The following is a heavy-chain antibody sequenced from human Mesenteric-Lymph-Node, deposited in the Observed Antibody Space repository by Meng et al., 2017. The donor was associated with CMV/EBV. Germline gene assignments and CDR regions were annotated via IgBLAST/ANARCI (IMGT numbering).Heavy chain of an antibody. CDR3: ARDSRSWSYVSDYGMDV. CDR2: ISAYNGNT. CDR1: GYTFTSYG. J-gene: IGHJ6*02. Sequence: ASVKVSCKASGYTFTSYGISWVRQAPGQGLEWMGWISAYNGNTNCAQKLQGRVTMTTDTSTSTAYMELRSLRSDDTAVYYCARDSRSWSYVSDYGMDVWGQGTTVTVSS. V-gene: IGHV1-18*01. D-gene: IGHD6-13*01.